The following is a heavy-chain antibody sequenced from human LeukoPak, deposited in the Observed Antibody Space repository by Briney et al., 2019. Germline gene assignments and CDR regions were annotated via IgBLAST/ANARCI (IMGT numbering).Heavy chain of an antibody. CDR2: IYYTGTT. J-gene: IGHJ5*02. V-gene: IGHV4-59*08. D-gene: IGHD3-22*01. CDR3: ARLFTDYYDSSGYYYP. CDR1: GGSISSYDW. Sequence: PSETLSLTCAVSGGSISSYDWWSWVRQPPGKGLEWIGYIYYTGTTNYNPSLKSRVTISVDTSKNQFSLKLSSVTAAGTAVYYCARLFTDYYDSSGYYYPWGQGTLVTVSS.